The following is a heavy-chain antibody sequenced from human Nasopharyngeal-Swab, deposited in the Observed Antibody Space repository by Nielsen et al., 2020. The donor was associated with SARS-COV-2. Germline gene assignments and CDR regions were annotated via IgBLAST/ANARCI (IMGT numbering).Heavy chain of an antibody. Sequence: SETLSLTCTVSGGSISSSSYYWGWIRQPPGKGLEWIGSIYYSGSTYYNPSLKSRVTISVDTSKNQFSLKLSSVTAADTAVYYCARLGIAARWGYWGQGTLVIVSS. J-gene: IGHJ4*02. D-gene: IGHD6-6*01. CDR1: GGSISSSSYY. V-gene: IGHV4-39*01. CDR2: IYYSGST. CDR3: ARLGIAARWGY.